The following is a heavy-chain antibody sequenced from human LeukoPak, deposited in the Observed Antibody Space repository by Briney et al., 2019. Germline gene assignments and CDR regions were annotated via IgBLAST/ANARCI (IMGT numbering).Heavy chain of an antibody. J-gene: IGHJ4*02. CDR3: ARVYGYKSPGGY. V-gene: IGHV1-2*02. D-gene: IGHD5-12*01. CDR2: INPNSGGT. CDR1: GYTFTGYY. Sequence: ASVKVSCKASGYTFTGYYMHWVRQAPGQGLEWMGWINPNSGGTNYAQKFQGRVTMTRDTSTSTAYMELRSLRSDDTAVYYCARVYGYKSPGGYWGQGTLVTVSS.